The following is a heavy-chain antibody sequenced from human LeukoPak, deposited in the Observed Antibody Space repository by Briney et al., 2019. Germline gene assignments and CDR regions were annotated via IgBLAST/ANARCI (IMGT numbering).Heavy chain of an antibody. CDR1: GFTFSGYA. V-gene: IGHV3-23*01. J-gene: IGHJ4*02. Sequence: GGSLRLSCAASGFTFSGYAVGWVRRAPGKGLEWISDISGVGDSTHYADSVKGRFTISRDNSKNILYLQMNSLRAEDTAVYYCATESKWLPTYWGQGTLVTVSS. CDR3: ATESKWLPTY. D-gene: IGHD5-12*01. CDR2: ISGVGDST.